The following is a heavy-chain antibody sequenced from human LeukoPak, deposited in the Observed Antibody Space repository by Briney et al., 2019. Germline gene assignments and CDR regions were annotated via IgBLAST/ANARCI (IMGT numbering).Heavy chain of an antibody. CDR2: LNGRGDSP. CDR3: ARGRGKQQPYYYYGMDV. V-gene: IGHV3-23*01. CDR1: GFTFSNYA. Sequence: GRSLRLSCAASGFTFSNYAMSSVCQTPGKGLGWVSSLNGRGDSPYYADSVKGRFTISRDNSKNTLYLQMNSLRAEDTAVYYCARGRGKQQPYYYYGMDVWGQGTTVTVSS. J-gene: IGHJ6*02. D-gene: IGHD6-13*01.